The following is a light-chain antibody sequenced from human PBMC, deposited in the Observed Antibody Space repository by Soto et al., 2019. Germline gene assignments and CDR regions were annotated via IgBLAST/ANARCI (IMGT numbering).Light chain of an antibody. CDR1: QSLVYSDGNTY. CDR3: MQHTHWPQT. Sequence: DVVLTQSPLSLPVALGQPASISCRSTQSLVYSDGNTYLTWFQQRPGQSPRRLIYNVSDRDSGVPDRFSGSGSGTDFTLKISRVEAEDVGVYYCMQHTHWPQTFGQGTKVEI. CDR2: NVS. J-gene: IGKJ1*01. V-gene: IGKV2-30*01.